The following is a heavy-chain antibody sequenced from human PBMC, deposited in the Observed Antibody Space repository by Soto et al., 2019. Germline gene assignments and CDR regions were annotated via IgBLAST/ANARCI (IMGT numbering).Heavy chain of an antibody. CDR1: GGSGRSGSYY. Sequence: PSETVSLTRSVSGGSGRSGSYYWTWIRQPPWEGREWIGYICQSGTLNYNASLKSRVTISIDTSKNQFFLKLNSVTAADTAVYYCARDSSGRHDYWGQGTLVTVSS. CDR2: ICQSGTL. D-gene: IGHD3-22*01. V-gene: IGHV4-61*01. J-gene: IGHJ4*02. CDR3: ARDSSGRHDY.